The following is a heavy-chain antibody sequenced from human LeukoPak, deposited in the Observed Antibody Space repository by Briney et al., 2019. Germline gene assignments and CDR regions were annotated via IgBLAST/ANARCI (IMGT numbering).Heavy chain of an antibody. J-gene: IGHJ4*02. V-gene: IGHV1-2*02. CDR1: GYSFTDYF. CDR2: INPNSGGT. D-gene: IGHD2-15*01. CDR3: ARGGGGLAY. Sequence: GASVKVSCKASGYSFTDYFIHWVRQAPGQGLEWMGWINPNSGGTNYAQKFQGRVTMTRDTSISTAYMELTSLTSDDTAVYFCARGGGGLAYWGPGTLVTVSP.